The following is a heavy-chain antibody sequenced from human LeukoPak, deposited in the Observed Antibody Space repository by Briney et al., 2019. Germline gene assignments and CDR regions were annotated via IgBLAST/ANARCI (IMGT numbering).Heavy chain of an antibody. J-gene: IGHJ4*02. CDR2: IYYSGST. V-gene: IGHV4-39*01. D-gene: IGHD6-13*01. CDR3: VQGPSIAAAGTTWFDY. CDR1: GGSISSSSYY. Sequence: SETLSLTCTVSGGSISSSSYYWGWNRQPPGKGLEWIGSIYYSGSTYYNPSLKSRVTISVDTSKNQFSLKLSSVTAADTAVYYCVQGPSIAAAGTTWFDYWGQGTLVTVSS.